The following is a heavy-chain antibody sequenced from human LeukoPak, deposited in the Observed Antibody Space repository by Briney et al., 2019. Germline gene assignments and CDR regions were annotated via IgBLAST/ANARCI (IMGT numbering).Heavy chain of an antibody. CDR2: IYYSGST. CDR1: GGSISSYY. CDR3: ARHLNNCGDDCYIFDY. V-gene: IGHV4-59*08. Sequence: SETLSLTCTVSGGSISSYYWSWIRQTPGKGLEWIGDIYYSGSTNYNPSLKSRVTISVDTSKNQFSLRVSSVTAADTAVYYCARHLNNCGDDCYIFDYWGQGTLVTVSS. D-gene: IGHD2-21*01. J-gene: IGHJ4*02.